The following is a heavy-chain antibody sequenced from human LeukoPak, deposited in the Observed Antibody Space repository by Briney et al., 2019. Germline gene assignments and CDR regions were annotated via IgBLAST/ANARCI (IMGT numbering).Heavy chain of an antibody. CDR3: ARTSVATAEDYFDF. V-gene: IGHV3-53*01. CDR1: GFTVSTNY. J-gene: IGHJ4*02. Sequence: GGSLRLSCAASGFTVSTNYMSWVRQAPGKGLEWVSIIYSRGSTYYADSLKGRFTISRDNSKNTLYLQMNSLRAEDTGLYYCARTSVATAEDYFDFWGQGTLVTVSS. CDR2: IYSRGST. D-gene: IGHD6-13*01.